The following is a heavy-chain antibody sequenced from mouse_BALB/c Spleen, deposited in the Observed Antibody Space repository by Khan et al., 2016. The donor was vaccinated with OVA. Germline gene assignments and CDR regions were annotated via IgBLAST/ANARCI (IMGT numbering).Heavy chain of an antibody. D-gene: IGHD2-10*01. CDR2: INTYTGEP. CDR1: GHTFTKYG. V-gene: IGHV9-3-1*01. Sequence: QIQLVQSGPELKKPGETVKISCKASGHTFTKYGMNWVKQAPGKSLKWMGWINTYTGEPTYADDFSGRFAFSLETSASTAYLQINNLKNEDTATYFCARPPYFSCVMDNWGQGTSVTVSS. J-gene: IGHJ4*01. CDR3: ARPPYFSCVMDN.